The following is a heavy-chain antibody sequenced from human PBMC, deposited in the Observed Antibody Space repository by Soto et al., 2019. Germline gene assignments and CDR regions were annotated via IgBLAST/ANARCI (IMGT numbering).Heavy chain of an antibody. V-gene: IGHV4-59*01. CDR2: IYYSGST. CDR1: GGSISSYY. Sequence: ETLSLTCTVSGGSISSYYWSWIRQPPGKGLEWIGYIYYSGSTNYNPSLKSRVTISVDTSKNQFSLKLSSVTAADTAVYYCAREYSSSFYWFDPWGQGTLVTVSS. J-gene: IGHJ5*02. D-gene: IGHD6-13*01. CDR3: AREYSSSFYWFDP.